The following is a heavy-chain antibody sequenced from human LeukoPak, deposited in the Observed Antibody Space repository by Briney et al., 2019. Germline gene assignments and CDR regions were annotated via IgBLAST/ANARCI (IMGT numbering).Heavy chain of an antibody. J-gene: IGHJ4*02. CDR3: ARRTYYDFWSGYHSSFDY. CDR1: GGSIRSSSYY. Sequence: PSETLSLTCTVSGGSIRSSSYYWGWIRQPPGKGLEWIGRIYYSGSTYYNPSLKSRVTISVDTSKNQFSLKLSSVTAADTAVYYCARRTYYDFWSGYHSSFDYWGQGTLVTVSS. D-gene: IGHD3-3*01. CDR2: IYYSGST. V-gene: IGHV4-39*01.